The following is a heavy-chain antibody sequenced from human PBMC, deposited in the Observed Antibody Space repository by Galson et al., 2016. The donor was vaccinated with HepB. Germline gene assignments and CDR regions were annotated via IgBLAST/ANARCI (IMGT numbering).Heavy chain of an antibody. CDR1: GFTFSDYG. CDR2: ISYDGNTK. J-gene: IGHJ6*02. D-gene: IGHD3-3*01. Sequence: SLRLSCAASGFTFSDYGMHWVRQAPGRGLEWVSVISYDGNTKHYADSVKGRFTISRDNSKNTLYLQMNSLRAEDTAAYYCAKDRWLRFFVEGRGGGMDVWGQGTTVTAAS. V-gene: IGHV3-30*18. CDR3: AKDRWLRFFVEGRGGGMDV.